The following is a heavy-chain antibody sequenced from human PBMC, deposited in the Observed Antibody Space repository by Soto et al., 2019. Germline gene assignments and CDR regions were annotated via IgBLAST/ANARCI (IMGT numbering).Heavy chain of an antibody. CDR2: ITTNGHT. Sequence: PWGSLRLSCETSGFTFSNCVMTWLRQPPGKRLEWVSVITTNGHTFYADSVKGRFTISRDQSRNTLYLQMNSLRAEDTAVYYCAKDKEPDGVWDIDYWGQGTRVTVSS. CDR3: AKDKEPDGVWDIDY. CDR1: GFTFSNCV. J-gene: IGHJ4*02. V-gene: IGHV3-23*01. D-gene: IGHD3-16*01.